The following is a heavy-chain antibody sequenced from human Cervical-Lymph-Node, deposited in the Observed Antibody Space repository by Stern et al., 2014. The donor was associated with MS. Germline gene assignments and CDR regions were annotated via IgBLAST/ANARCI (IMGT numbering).Heavy chain of an antibody. CDR3: TASSGYDLNWFDP. D-gene: IGHD3-22*01. V-gene: IGHV4-31*03. J-gene: IGHJ5*02. CDR1: GGTINSGGYY. CDR2: IYYSGST. Sequence: QLQLQESGPGLVKPSQTLSLTCTVSGGTINSGGYYWSWIRQHPGKGLECIGYIYYSGSTYYNPSLKTRVAISMDTSKNQFSLNLLSVTAADTAVYYCTASSGYDLNWFDPWGQGTLVTVSS.